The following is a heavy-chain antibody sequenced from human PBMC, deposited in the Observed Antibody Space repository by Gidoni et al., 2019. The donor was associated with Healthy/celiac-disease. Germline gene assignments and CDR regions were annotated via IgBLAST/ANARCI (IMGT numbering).Heavy chain of an antibody. D-gene: IGHD3-3*01. CDR1: GYSKISGYY. Sequence: VQLQDPGPGLRKHSATLPPTCALSGYSKISGYYLGWIRQPPGKGLEWIGRIYHGGSTYTNPSLKSRVTISVDTSKNQFSLKLSSVTAADTAVYYCARVSRVSGFDYWGQGTLVTVSS. CDR2: IYHGGST. CDR3: ARVSRVSGFDY. J-gene: IGHJ4*02. V-gene: IGHV4-38-2*01.